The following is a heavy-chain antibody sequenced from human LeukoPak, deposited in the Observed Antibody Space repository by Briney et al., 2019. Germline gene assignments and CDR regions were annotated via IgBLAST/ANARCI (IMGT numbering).Heavy chain of an antibody. Sequence: GRSLRLSCAASGFTFSSYAMSWVRQAPGKGLEWVSAISGSGGSTYYADSVKGRFTISRDNSKNTLYLQMNSLRAEDTAVYYCAKQLEYSSSGDWFDPWGQGTLVTVSS. CDR2: ISGSGGST. CDR3: AKQLEYSSSGDWFDP. CDR1: GFTFSSYA. V-gene: IGHV3-23*01. J-gene: IGHJ5*02. D-gene: IGHD6-6*01.